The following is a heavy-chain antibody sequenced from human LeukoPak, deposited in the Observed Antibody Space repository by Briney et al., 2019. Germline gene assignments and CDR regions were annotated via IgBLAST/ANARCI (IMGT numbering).Heavy chain of an antibody. Sequence: GGSLRLTCAASGFPVSVSYMSWVRQAPGKGLEWVSVLYSSGGTKYADSVKGRFTISRDSSDNTLHLQMNSLRAEDTAVYYCAAKGNGYSGIYVFAHWGQGTLVTVSS. V-gene: IGHV3-66*01. CDR2: LYSSGGT. D-gene: IGHD1-26*01. J-gene: IGHJ4*02. CDR3: AAKGNGYSGIYVFAH. CDR1: GFPVSVSY.